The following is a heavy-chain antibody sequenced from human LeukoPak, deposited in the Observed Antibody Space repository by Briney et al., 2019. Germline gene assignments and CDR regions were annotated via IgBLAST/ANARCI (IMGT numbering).Heavy chain of an antibody. Sequence: ASVTVSCTTSGYIFTEHAINWVRQAPGQGLEWMGWINTYTGTPTYAQGFTGRFGFSMDTSVSTSYLQISGLKTEDTAVYYCVRITTTTPGYALDMWGQGTMVTVSS. CDR1: GYIFTEHA. D-gene: IGHD1-26*01. J-gene: IGHJ3*02. CDR3: VRITTTTPGYALDM. V-gene: IGHV7-4-1*02. CDR2: INTYTGTP.